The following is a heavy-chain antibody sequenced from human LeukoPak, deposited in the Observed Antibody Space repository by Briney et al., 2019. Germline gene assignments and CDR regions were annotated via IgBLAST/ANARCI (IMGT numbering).Heavy chain of an antibody. CDR3: ARASHEKMVRVYYFDY. CDR2: IYYSGST. Sequence: SETLSLTCTVSGGSISSYYWSWIRQSPGKGLEWIGYIYYSGSTNYNPSLKSRLTISVDTSKNQFSLKLSSVTAADTAVYYCARASHEKMVRVYYFDYWGQGTLVTVSS. D-gene: IGHD3-10*01. V-gene: IGHV4-59*01. CDR1: GGSISSYY. J-gene: IGHJ4*02.